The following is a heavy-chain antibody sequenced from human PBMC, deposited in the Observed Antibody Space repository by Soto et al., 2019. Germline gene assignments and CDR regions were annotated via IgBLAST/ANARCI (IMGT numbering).Heavy chain of an antibody. D-gene: IGHD4-17*01. CDR2: IWYDGSNK. CDR1: GFTFSSYG. CDR3: ARDKLLGSTVGYYFDY. Sequence: QVQLVESGGGVVQPGRSLRLSCAASGFTFSSYGMQWVRQAPGKGLEWVAVIWYDGSNKYYADSVKGRFTISRDNSKNTLYQQMNRPRAEDTAVYYCARDKLLGSTVGYYFDYWGQGTLVTVSS. J-gene: IGHJ4*02. V-gene: IGHV3-33*01.